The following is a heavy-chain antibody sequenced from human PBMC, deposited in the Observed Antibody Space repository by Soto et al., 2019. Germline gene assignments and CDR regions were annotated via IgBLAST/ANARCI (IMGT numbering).Heavy chain of an antibody. CDR1: GGSISSSSYY. CDR3: AIHPIRIAVAGPTDY. V-gene: IGHV4-39*01. J-gene: IGHJ4*02. D-gene: IGHD6-19*01. CDR2: IYYSGST. Sequence: SETLSLTCTVSGGSISSSSYYWGWIRQPPGKGLEWIGSIYYSGSTYYNPSLKSRVTISVDTSKNQFSLKLSSVTAADTAVYYCAIHPIRIAVAGPTDYWGQRTLVTVSS.